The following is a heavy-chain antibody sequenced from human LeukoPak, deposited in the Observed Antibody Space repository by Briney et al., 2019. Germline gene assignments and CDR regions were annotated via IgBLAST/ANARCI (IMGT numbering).Heavy chain of an antibody. J-gene: IGHJ4*02. CDR1: GGSISSGSYY. V-gene: IGHV4-61*02. CDR3: ARADCTNGVCYTSDY. D-gene: IGHD2-8*01. CDR2: IYTSGST. Sequence: SETLSLTCTVSGGSISSGSYYWSWIRQPAGKGLEWIGRIYTSGSTNYNPSLKSRVTISVDTSNNQSSLKLSSVTAADTAVYYCARADCTNGVCYTSDYWGQGTLVTVSS.